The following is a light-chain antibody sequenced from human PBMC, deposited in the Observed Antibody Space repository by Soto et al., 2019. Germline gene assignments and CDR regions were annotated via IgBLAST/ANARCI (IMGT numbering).Light chain of an antibody. CDR1: QSVSSY. V-gene: IGKV3-11*01. J-gene: IGKJ5*01. CDR2: SAS. Sequence: EIVLTQSPATLSLSPGERATLSRRSSQSVSSYLVWYQQKPGQAPRLLIYSASRGATGFPARFSGSGSGTDFTLTISSLQSGDFAVYYCQQRSKRPPITFGQGTRLEIK. CDR3: QQRSKRPPIT.